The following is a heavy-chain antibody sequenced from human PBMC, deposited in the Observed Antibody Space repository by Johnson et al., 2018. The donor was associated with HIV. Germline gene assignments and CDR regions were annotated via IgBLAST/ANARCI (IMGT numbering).Heavy chain of an antibody. CDR1: GFTFSSYA. CDR3: ARDTKVPRYNWNDGAFDM. V-gene: IGHV3-30-3*01. D-gene: IGHD1-1*01. Sequence: QVQLVESGGGVVQPGRSLRLSCAASGFTFSSYAMHWVRQAPGKGLEWVAVISYDGSNKYYADSVKGRFTISRDNSKNTLYLQMSSLRAEDTAVYYCARDTKVPRYNWNDGAFDMWGQGTMVTVSS. J-gene: IGHJ3*02. CDR2: ISYDGSNK.